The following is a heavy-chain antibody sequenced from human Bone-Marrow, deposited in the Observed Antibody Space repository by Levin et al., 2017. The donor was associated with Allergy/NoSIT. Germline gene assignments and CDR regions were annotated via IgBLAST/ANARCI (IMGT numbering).Heavy chain of an antibody. CDR2: ISGSGGST. D-gene: IGHD3-9*01. CDR1: GFTFSSYA. CDR3: AKEVYDILTGYLGAFDI. J-gene: IGHJ3*02. Sequence: ETLSLTCAASGFTFSSYAMSWVRQAPGKGLEWVSAISGSGGSTYYADSVKGRFTISRDNSKNTLYLQMNSLRAEDTAVYYCAKEVYDILTGYLGAFDIWGQGTMVTVSS. V-gene: IGHV3-23*01.